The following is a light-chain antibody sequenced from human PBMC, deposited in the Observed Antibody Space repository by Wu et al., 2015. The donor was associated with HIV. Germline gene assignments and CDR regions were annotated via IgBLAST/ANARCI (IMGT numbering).Light chain of an antibody. Sequence: DIQLTQSPLTLSASVGDRVTITCRASQSISNWLAWYQQKPGKAPKLLIYKASTLESGVPSRFSGSGSGTEFILTISCLQSEDFASYYCQQYYSYPRTFGQGTKVEIK. V-gene: IGKV1-5*03. CDR3: QQYYSYPRT. J-gene: IGKJ1*01. CDR1: QSISNW. CDR2: KAS.